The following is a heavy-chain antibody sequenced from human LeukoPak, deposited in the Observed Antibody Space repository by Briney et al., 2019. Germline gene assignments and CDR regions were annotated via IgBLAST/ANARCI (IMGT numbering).Heavy chain of an antibody. CDR3: ARGAHGNYYYFYYMDV. V-gene: IGHV4-34*01. CDR2: INHSGST. J-gene: IGHJ6*03. Sequence: SETLSLTCAVYGGSFSGYYWSWIRQPPGKGLEWIGEINHSGSTNSSPSLKSRVTISVDTSKNQFSLKLSSVTAADTAVYYCARGAHGNYYYFYYMDVWGKGTTVTVSS. D-gene: IGHD1-1*01. CDR1: GGSFSGYY.